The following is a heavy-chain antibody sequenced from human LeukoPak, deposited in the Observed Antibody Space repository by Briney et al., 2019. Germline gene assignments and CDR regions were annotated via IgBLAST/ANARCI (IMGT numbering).Heavy chain of an antibody. V-gene: IGHV1-2*02. D-gene: IGHD1-26*01. Sequence: ASVKVPCKASGHTFTAYYIHWVRQAPGQGLEWMGWIHPGTGDTNYAQDFHGRVTMTRDTSISTAYMELSRLRSDDTAVYYCARAGDSGNLAWGQGTLVTVSS. CDR1: GHTFTAYY. J-gene: IGHJ5*02. CDR2: IHPGTGDT. CDR3: ARAGDSGNLA.